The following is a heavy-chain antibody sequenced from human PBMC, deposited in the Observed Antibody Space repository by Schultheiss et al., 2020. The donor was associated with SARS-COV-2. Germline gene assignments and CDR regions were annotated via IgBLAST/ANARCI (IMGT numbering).Heavy chain of an antibody. CDR1: AGSIDNYY. CDR3: AREGPRRGYSGPNWFDP. Sequence: SETLSPTCTVSAGSIDNYYWTWIRQPPGKGLEWIGSIIYSGSTNYNPSLKSRVTISVDTSKNQFSLSLSSVTAADAAVYYCAREGPRRGYSGPNWFDPWGQGTLVTVSS. J-gene: IGHJ5*02. V-gene: IGHV4-59*01. CDR2: IIYSGST. D-gene: IGHD5-12*01.